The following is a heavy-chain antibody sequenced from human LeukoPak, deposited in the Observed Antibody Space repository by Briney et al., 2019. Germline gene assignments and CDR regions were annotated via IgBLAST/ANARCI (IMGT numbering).Heavy chain of an antibody. Sequence: PSETLSLTCTVSGYFIGSGYYWGWIRQPPGKGLEWIGEINHSGSTSYNPSLKSRVTISVDTSKNQFSLKLSSVTAADTAVYYCARNPGYFDYWGQGTLVTVSS. V-gene: IGHV4-38-2*02. CDR2: INHSGST. CDR1: GYFIGSGYY. CDR3: ARNPGYFDY. J-gene: IGHJ4*02.